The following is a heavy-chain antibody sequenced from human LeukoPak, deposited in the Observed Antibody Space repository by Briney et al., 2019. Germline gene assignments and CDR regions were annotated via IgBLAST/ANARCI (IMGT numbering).Heavy chain of an antibody. Sequence: AGGSLRLSCAASGFTFSSCGMSWVRQAPGKGLEWVSALSDSGGSTFYADSVKGRFTISGDNSKNTLYLQMNRLRAEDTAVYYCAKGGAVSSKSITMIRGTRRYYYYMDVWGKGTTVTISS. CDR1: GFTFSSCG. CDR2: LSDSGGST. V-gene: IGHV3-23*01. D-gene: IGHD3-10*01. J-gene: IGHJ6*03. CDR3: AKGGAVSSKSITMIRGTRRYYYYMDV.